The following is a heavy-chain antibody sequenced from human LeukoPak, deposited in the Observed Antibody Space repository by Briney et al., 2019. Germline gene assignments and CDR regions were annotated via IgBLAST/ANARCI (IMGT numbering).Heavy chain of an antibody. CDR2: ISYDGGN. J-gene: IGHJ4*02. D-gene: IGHD3-22*01. CDR1: GFTFRSYG. CDR3: AKDRPLGDSYYDSSGYGLDN. V-gene: IGHV3-30*18. Sequence: GGSLRLSCAASGFTFRSYGLHWVRQAPGKGLEWVAVISYDGGNNADSVKGRFTISRDNSQNTLYLQMDSLRTEDTAVYYCAKDRPLGDSYYDSSGYGLDNWGQGTLVTVSS.